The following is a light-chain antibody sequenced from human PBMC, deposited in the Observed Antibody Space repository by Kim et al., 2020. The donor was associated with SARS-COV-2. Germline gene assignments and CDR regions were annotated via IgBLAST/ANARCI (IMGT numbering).Light chain of an antibody. CDR1: QSVSSY. CDR2: DAS. CDR3: QQHSNWHT. Sequence: EIVLTQSPATLSLSPGERATLSCRASQSVSSYLAWYQQKPGQAPRLLIYDASNRATGIPARFSGSGSGTDFTLTISSLEDEDFAVYYCQQHSNWHTFRGGTKL. J-gene: IGKJ4*01. V-gene: IGKV3-11*01.